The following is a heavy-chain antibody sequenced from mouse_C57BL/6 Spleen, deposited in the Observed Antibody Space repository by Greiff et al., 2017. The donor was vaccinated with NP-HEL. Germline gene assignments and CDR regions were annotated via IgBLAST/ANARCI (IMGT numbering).Heavy chain of an antibody. J-gene: IGHJ2*01. CDR2: IYPGDGDT. CDR1: GYAFSSSW. Sequence: VKLVESGPELVKPGASVKISCKASGYAFSSSWMNWVKQRPGKGLEWIGRIYPGDGDTYYNEKFKGKATLTADKSSSTAYMQLSSLSSEDSAVYFCERGDYSCYFDDWGKGTTLTVSS. D-gene: IGHD1-1*01. CDR3: ERGDYSCYFDD. V-gene: IGHV1-82*01.